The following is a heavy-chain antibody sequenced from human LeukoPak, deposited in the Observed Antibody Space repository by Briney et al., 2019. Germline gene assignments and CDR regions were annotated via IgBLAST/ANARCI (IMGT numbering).Heavy chain of an antibody. D-gene: IGHD3-22*01. CDR2: IYYSGST. CDR1: GGSISSYY. J-gene: IGHJ4*02. CDR3: ARDPGGYYDSSGYYSHVGYFDY. Sequence: PSETLSLTCTVSGGSISSYYWSWIRQPPGKGLEWIGYIYYSGSTNYNPSLKSRVTISVDTSKNQFSLKLSSVAAADTAVYYCARDPGGYYDSSGYYSHVGYFDYWGQGTLVTASS. V-gene: IGHV4-59*01.